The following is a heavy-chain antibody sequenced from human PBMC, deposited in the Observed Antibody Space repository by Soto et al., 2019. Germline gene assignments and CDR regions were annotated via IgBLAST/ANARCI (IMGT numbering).Heavy chain of an antibody. CDR2: ISYDGTNK. CDR1: GFSFSISP. J-gene: IGHJ4*02. CDR3: ARDPKTSGGQHWAFNYFDS. V-gene: IGHV3-30-3*01. D-gene: IGHD7-27*01. Sequence: GGSLRLSCAASGFSFSISPMHWVRQAPGKGPEWVALISYDGTNKFYADSVRGRFTISRDNSKSTLYLQVDSLRPEDAAVYYCARDPKTSGGQHWAFNYFDSWGQGTLVTVSS.